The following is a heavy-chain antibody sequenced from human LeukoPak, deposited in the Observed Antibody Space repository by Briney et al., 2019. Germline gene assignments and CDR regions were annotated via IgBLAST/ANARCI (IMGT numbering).Heavy chain of an antibody. V-gene: IGHV4-30-2*01. CDR3: ARGLEKNWVDP. CDR2: IYHSGST. Sequence: PSETLSLTCAVSGGSISSGGYSWSWIRQPPGKGLEWIGYIYHSGSTYYNPSLKSRVTISVDRSKNQFSLKLSSVTAADTAVYYCARGLEKNWVDPWGQGTLVTVSS. CDR1: GGSISSGGYS. J-gene: IGHJ5*02.